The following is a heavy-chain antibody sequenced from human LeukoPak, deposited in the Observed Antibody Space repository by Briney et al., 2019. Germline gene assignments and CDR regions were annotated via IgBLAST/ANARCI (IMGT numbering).Heavy chain of an antibody. Sequence: SETLSLTCTVPGGSISSYYWSWIRQPPGKGLEWIGYIYYSGSTNYNPSLKSRVTISVDTSKNQFSLKLSSVTAADTAVYYCARAFYYYDSSGYYYYFDYWGQGTLVTVSS. V-gene: IGHV4-59*01. D-gene: IGHD3-22*01. CDR1: GGSISSYY. CDR2: IYYSGST. J-gene: IGHJ4*02. CDR3: ARAFYYYDSSGYYYYFDY.